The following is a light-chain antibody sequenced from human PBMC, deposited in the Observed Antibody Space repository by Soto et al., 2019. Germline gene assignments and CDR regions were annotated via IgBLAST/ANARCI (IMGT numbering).Light chain of an antibody. CDR1: SSNIGAGYE. CDR2: ENN. Sequence: QSVLTQPPSVSEAPGQRVTISCTGSSSNIGAGYEAHWYQQVPGTAPKLLIYENNNRPSGVPDRFSGSKSGTSASLAITGLQDEDEAEYYRQSYDTSLSGYVFGTGTKVTVL. V-gene: IGLV1-40*01. J-gene: IGLJ1*01. CDR3: QSYDTSLSGYV.